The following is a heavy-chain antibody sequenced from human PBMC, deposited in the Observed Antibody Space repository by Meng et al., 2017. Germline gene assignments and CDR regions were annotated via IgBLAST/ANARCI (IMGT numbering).Heavy chain of an antibody. Sequence: QVQLVQSGAEVKKPGASVKVSCKASGYTFTSYAMHWVRQAPGQRLEWMGWINAGNGNTKYSQKFQGRVTITGDTSASTAYMELSSLRSEDTAVYYCARDLGAGVVTAINYWGQGTLVTVSS. D-gene: IGHD2-21*02. CDR3: ARDLGAGVVTAINY. CDR2: INAGNGNT. V-gene: IGHV1-3*01. CDR1: GYTFTSYA. J-gene: IGHJ4*02.